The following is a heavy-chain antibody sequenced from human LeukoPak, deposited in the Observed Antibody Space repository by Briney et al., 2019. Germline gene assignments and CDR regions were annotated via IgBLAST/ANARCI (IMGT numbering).Heavy chain of an antibody. V-gene: IGHV4-4*07. Sequence: PSETLSLNCTVSGGSISGCYWSWIRQPPGKGLEWIGRVYNSGSTNYNPSLKSRVTMTIDTSKNQFSLQLSSVTAADTAVYYCARGRDTYCSSTSCYLGIAAAGTWLDYWGQGTLVSVS. CDR1: GGSISGCY. CDR2: VYNSGST. J-gene: IGHJ4*02. D-gene: IGHD2-2*01. CDR3: ARGRDTYCSSTSCYLGIAAAGTWLDY.